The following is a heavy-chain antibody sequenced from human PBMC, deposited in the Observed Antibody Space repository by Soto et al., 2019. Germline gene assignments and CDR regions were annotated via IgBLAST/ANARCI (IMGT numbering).Heavy chain of an antibody. CDR3: ARGDSITSLGAFDI. CDR2: INHSGST. D-gene: IGHD6-6*01. V-gene: IGHV4-34*01. CDR1: GGSFSGYY. J-gene: IGHJ3*02. Sequence: SETLSLTCAVYGGSFSGYYWSWIRQPPGKGLEWIGEINHSGSTNYNPSLKSRVTISVDTSKNQFSLKLSSVTAADTAVYYCARGDSITSLGAFDIWGQGTMVTVSS.